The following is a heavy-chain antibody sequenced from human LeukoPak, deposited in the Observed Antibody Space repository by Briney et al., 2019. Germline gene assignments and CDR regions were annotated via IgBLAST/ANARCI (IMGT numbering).Heavy chain of an antibody. CDR3: ARGPYYYDSSGLQGPLDP. J-gene: IGHJ5*02. CDR1: GYTFTGYY. D-gene: IGHD3-22*01. V-gene: IGHV1-2*02. CDR2: INPNSGGT. Sequence: ASVKVSCKASGYTFTGYYMHWVRQAPGQGLEWMGWINPNSGGTNYAQKFQGRVTMTRDTSISTAYMELSRLRSDDTAVYYCARGPYYYDSSGLQGPLDPWGQGTLVTVSS.